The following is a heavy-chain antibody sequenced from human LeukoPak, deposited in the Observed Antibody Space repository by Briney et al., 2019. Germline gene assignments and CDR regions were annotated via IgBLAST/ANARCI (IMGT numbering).Heavy chain of an antibody. V-gene: IGHV3-74*01. CDR2: INSDGSST. CDR1: GFTFSIYW. Sequence: GGSLRLSCAASGFTFSIYWMHWVRQVPGKGLVWVSRINSDGSSTSYADSVKGRFTISRDNAKNTLYLQMNSLRAEDTAVYYCARELATVVTLGYWGQGTLVTVSS. J-gene: IGHJ4*02. D-gene: IGHD4-23*01. CDR3: ARELATVVTLGY.